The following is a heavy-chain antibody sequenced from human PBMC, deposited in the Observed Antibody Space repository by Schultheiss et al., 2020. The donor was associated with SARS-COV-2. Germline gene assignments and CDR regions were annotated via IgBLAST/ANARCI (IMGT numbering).Heavy chain of an antibody. J-gene: IGHJ6*02. Sequence: SETLSLTCAVSGYSISSGYYWGWIRQPPGKGLEWIGSIYHSGSTYYNPSLKSRVTISVDTSKNQFSLKLSSVTAADTAVYYCARGGGLWYGGDYSYYLMDVWGQGTTVTVSS. CDR2: IYHSGST. V-gene: IGHV4-38-2*01. D-gene: IGHD4-23*01. CDR3: ARGGGLWYGGDYSYYLMDV. CDR1: GYSISSGYY.